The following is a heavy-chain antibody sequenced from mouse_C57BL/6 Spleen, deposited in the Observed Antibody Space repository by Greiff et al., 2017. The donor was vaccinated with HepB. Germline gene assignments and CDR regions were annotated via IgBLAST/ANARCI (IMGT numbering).Heavy chain of an antibody. J-gene: IGHJ1*03. CDR2: ISSGGDYI. CDR1: GFTFSSYA. D-gene: IGHD4-1*01. CDR3: TRDRGGTGWYFDV. Sequence: EVKLMESGEGLVKPGGSLKLSCAASGFTFSSYAMSWVRQTPEKRLEWVAYISSGGDYIYYADTVKGRFTISRDNARNTLYLQMSSLKSEDTAMYYCTRDRGGTGWYFDVWGTGTTVTVSS. V-gene: IGHV5-9-1*02.